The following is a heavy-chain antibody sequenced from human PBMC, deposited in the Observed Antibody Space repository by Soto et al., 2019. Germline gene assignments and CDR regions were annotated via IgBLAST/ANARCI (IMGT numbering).Heavy chain of an antibody. CDR2: ISNDGSNT. Sequence: XGSLRLSCVASGFTFTEYHMYCVRHSPGKWLEWVSIISNDGSNTYSAESVKGRFTMSRDNSKNKLYLQMNSLRLEDTAIYFCARDRKWAHFGVLNKYGMEVWGQRTTVNVS. CDR3: ARDRKWAHFGVLNKYGMEV. J-gene: IGHJ6*01. D-gene: IGHD3-3*01. V-gene: IGHV3-30*03. CDR1: GFTFTEYH.